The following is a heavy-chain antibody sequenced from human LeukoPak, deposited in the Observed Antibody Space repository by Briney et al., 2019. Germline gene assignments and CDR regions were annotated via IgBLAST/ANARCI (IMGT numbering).Heavy chain of an antibody. D-gene: IGHD3/OR15-3a*01. V-gene: IGHV4-39*01. J-gene: IGHJ6*02. CDR2: IYYSGST. CDR3: ARAPMDLYYYYYYGMDV. Sequence: PSETLSLTCTVSGGSISSSGYYWGWIRQPPGKGLEWIGSIYYSGSTYYNPSLKSRVTISVDTSKNQFSLKLSSVTAADTAVYYCARAPMDLYYYYYYGMDVWSQGTTVTVSS. CDR1: GGSISSSGYY.